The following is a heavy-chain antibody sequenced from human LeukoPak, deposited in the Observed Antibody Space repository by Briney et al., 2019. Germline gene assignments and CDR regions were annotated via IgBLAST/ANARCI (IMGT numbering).Heavy chain of an antibody. D-gene: IGHD6-6*01. J-gene: IGHJ6*02. CDR2: INHSGST. CDR3: ARGLGVAARPRQYGMVV. V-gene: IGHV4-34*01. Sequence: PSETLSLTCAVYGGSFSGYYWSWIRQPPGKGLEWIGEINHSGSTNYNPSLESRVTISVDTSKNQFSLKLSSVTAADTAVYYCARGLGVAARPRQYGMVVWGEETTVTVS. CDR1: GGSFSGYY.